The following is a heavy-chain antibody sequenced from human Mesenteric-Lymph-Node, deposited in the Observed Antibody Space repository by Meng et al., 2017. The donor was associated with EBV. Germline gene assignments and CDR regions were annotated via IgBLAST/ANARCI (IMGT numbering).Heavy chain of an antibody. CDR3: ARVEVGITSGDY. V-gene: IGHV1-18*04. CDR2: INAYNGDT. CDR1: GYTFTGYY. Sequence: QVQLVQSGAEVKKPGASVMLSCKASGYTFTGYYIHWVRQAPGQGLEWVGRINAYNGDTNYAQTFQGRVTMTTDTSTSTAYMELRSLRSDDTAVYYCARVEVGITSGDYWGQGTLVTVSS. D-gene: IGHD2-21*01. J-gene: IGHJ4*02.